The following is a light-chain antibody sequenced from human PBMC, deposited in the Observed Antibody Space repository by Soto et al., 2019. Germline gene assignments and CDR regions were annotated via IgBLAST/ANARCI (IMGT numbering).Light chain of an antibody. CDR2: DND. CDR1: SSNIAKNY. V-gene: IGLV1-51*01. J-gene: IGLJ2*01. Sequence: QSVLTQPPSVSAAPGQKVTISCSGSSSNIAKNYVYWYQQLPGTAPKLLIFDNDKRPSGIPDLFSGSKSGTSATLGITGLQTGDEADYYCGTWDISLSVVFGGGTKVTVL. CDR3: GTWDISLSVV.